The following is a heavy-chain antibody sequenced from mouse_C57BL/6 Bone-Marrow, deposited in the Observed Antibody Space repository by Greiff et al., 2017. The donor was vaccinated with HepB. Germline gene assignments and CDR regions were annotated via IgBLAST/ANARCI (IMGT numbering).Heavy chain of an antibody. CDR1: GYTFTSYD. CDR2: IYPRDGST. J-gene: IGHJ1*03. D-gene: IGHD1-1*01. CDR3: ARGGPLYGSSHWYFDV. Sequence: VQLQQSGPELVKPGASVKLSCKASGYTFTSYDINWVKQTPGQGLEWIGCIYPRDGSTNYNEKFKGKATLTVDTSSSTAYMELHSLTSEDSAVYFCARGGPLYGSSHWYFDVWGTGTTVTVSS. V-gene: IGHV1-85*01.